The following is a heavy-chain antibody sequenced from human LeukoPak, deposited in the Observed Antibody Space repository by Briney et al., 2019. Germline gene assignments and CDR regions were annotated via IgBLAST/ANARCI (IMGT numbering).Heavy chain of an antibody. CDR1: GFTFSSFG. CDR2: ISYDGGNK. D-gene: IGHD5-18*01. V-gene: IGHV3-30*03. J-gene: IGHJ3*01. Sequence: PGGSLRLSCAASGFTFSSFGMHWVRQAPGKGLEWVALISYDGGNKYYADSVKGRFTISRDNSKNTLYLQMNSLRADDTAVYYCARDPGRYSESWGQGTMVTVSS. CDR3: ARDPGRYSES.